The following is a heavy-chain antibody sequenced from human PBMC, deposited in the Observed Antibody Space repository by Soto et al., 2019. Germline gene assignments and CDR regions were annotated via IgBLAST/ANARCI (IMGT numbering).Heavy chain of an antibody. CDR3: AREVVSPATSDAFDI. CDR1: GGSIRSDNFF. V-gene: IGHV4-31*03. Sequence: QVQLQESGPGLVKPSQTLSVTCTVSGGSIRSDNFFWSWVRQHPETGLEWIGYIFDSGTAFYNPSLKSRVTISVDTSKSQFSLSLISVTAADTAVYYCAREVVSPATSDAFDIWGQGTMVTVSS. J-gene: IGHJ3*02. D-gene: IGHD1-26*01. CDR2: IFDSGTA.